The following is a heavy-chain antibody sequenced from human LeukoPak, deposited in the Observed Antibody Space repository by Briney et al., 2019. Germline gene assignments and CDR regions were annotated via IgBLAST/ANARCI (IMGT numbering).Heavy chain of an antibody. D-gene: IGHD5/OR15-5a*01. V-gene: IGHV4-4*02. Sequence: SETLSLTCAVSGGSISSRNWWSWVRQPPGKGLEWIGEIYHSGSTNYNPSLKSRVTISVDKSKNQSSLKLSSVTAADTAVYYCARALSVFFDAFDIWGQGTMVTVSS. CDR1: GGSISSRNW. J-gene: IGHJ3*02. CDR2: IYHSGST. CDR3: ARALSVFFDAFDI.